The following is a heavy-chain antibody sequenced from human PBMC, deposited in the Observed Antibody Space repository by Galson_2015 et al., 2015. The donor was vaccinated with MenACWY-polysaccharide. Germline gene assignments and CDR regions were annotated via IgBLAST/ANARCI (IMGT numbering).Heavy chain of an antibody. J-gene: IGHJ4*02. CDR2: ISYDGINK. V-gene: IGHV3-30-3*01. CDR3: VRDASPLGRYFASKEWDY. Sequence: SLLLSCAVSGFIFSNHAMHWVRQAPGKGLEWVGGISYDGINKYYADSVKGRVTISRDDSQNTLFLQWNSLRAEDTAIYYCVRDASPLGRYFASKEWDYWGQGSLVTVSS. D-gene: IGHD3-9*01. CDR1: GFIFSNHA.